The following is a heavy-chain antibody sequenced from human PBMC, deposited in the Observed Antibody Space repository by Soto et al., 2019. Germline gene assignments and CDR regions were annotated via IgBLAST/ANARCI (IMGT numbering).Heavy chain of an antibody. Sequence: SENLSISCAVYGGSFSGYYWSWIRQPPGKGLEWIGEINHSGSTNYNPSLKSRVTISVDTSKNQFSLKLSSVTAADTAVYYCARGGSDYDFLSGYYYYYYGMDVWGQGTTVTVS. CDR1: GGSFSGYY. CDR3: ARGGSDYDFLSGYYYYYYGMDV. CDR2: INHSGST. J-gene: IGHJ6*02. V-gene: IGHV4-34*01. D-gene: IGHD3-3*01.